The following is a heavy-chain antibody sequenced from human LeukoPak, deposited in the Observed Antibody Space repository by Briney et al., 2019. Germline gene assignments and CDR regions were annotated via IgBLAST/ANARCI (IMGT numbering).Heavy chain of an antibody. J-gene: IGHJ4*02. CDR1: GFTFSSYG. CDR2: IRYDGSNK. V-gene: IGHV3-30*02. CDR3: AKDWDYRGQWLVHHFDY. D-gene: IGHD6-19*01. Sequence: GGSLRLSCAASGFTFSSYGMHWVRQAPGKGLEWVAFIRYDGSNKYYADSVKGRFTISRDNSKNTLYLQMNSLRAEDTAVYYCAKDWDYRGQWLVHHFDYWGQGTLVTVSS.